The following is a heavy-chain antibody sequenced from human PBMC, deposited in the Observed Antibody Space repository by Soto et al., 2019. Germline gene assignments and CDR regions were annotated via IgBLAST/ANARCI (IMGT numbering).Heavy chain of an antibody. CDR2: ISGSGGST. CDR1: GFTFSSYA. V-gene: IGHV3-23*01. D-gene: IGHD3-22*01. CDR3: AARGITMIVVVITTPAFDI. J-gene: IGHJ3*02. Sequence: VGSLRLSCAASGFTFSSYAMSWVRQAPGKGLEWVSAISGSGGSTYYADSVKGRFTISRDNSKNTLYLQMNSLRAEDTAVYYCAARGITMIVVVITTPAFDIWGQGTMVTVSS.